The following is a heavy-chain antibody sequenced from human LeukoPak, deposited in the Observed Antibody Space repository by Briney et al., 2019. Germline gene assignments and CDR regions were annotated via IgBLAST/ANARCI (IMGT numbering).Heavy chain of an antibody. J-gene: IGHJ4*02. V-gene: IGHV5-51*01. D-gene: IGHD2-2*03. Sequence: GESLKISCKGSGYSFTSYWIGWVRQRPGKGLEWMGIIYTGDSDTRYSPSFQGQVTISADKSISTASVQWSSLEASDTAMYYCARRSQSWIYVEYWGQGTLVTVSS. CDR1: GYSFTSYW. CDR3: ARRSQSWIYVEY. CDR2: IYTGDSDT.